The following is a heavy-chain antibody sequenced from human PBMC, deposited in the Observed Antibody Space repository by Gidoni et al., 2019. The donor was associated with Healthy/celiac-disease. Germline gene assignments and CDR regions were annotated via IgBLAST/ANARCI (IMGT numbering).Heavy chain of an antibody. V-gene: IGHV3-15*01. CDR2: IKSKTDGGTT. J-gene: IGHJ5*02. Sequence: EVQLVESGGGLVKPGGSLRLSGAASGFTFSNAWMSWVSQAPGKGLEWVGRIKSKTDGGTTDYAAPVKGRFTISRDDSKNTLYLQMNSLKTEDTAVYYCTTKYCSGGSCYRGQFDPWGQGTLVTVSS. CDR1: GFTFSNAW. D-gene: IGHD2-15*01. CDR3: TTKYCSGGSCYRGQFDP.